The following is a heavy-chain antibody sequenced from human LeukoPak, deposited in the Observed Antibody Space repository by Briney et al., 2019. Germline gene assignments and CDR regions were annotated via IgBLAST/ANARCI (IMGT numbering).Heavy chain of an antibody. CDR1: GFTFSSYE. J-gene: IGHJ4*02. Sequence: PGGSLRLSCAASGFTFSSYEMNWARQAPGKGLEWVSYISTTGTIYYADSVKGRFTISRDNAKNSLYLQMNSLRAKDTAVYYCARRSDFDYWGQGTLVTVSS. D-gene: IGHD1-26*01. CDR2: ISTTGTI. V-gene: IGHV3-48*03. CDR3: ARRSDFDY.